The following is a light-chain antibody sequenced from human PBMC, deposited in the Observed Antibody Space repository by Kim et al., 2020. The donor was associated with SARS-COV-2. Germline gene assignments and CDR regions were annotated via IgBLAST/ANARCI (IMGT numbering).Light chain of an antibody. V-gene: IGLV3-21*04. J-gene: IGLJ2*01. CDR1: GVGSKG. Sequence: PGKTAGLSCGGNGVGSKGVNWYQQKSGQAPVLVICYASDRPSGIPERFSGSNSGNTATLTISRVEAGDEADYYCQVWDSSSDHRVVFGGGTQLTVL. CDR3: QVWDSSSDHRVV. CDR2: YAS.